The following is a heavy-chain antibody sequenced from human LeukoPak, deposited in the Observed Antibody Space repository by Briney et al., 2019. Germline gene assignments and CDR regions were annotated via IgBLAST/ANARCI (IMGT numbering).Heavy chain of an antibody. CDR1: GGSISSYY. CDR2: IYYSGST. D-gene: IGHD2-15*01. V-gene: IGHV4-59*01. J-gene: IGHJ6*02. Sequence: PSETLSLTCTVSGGSISSYYWNWIRQPPGKGLEWIGYIYYSGSTNYNPSLKSRVTISVDTSKNQFSLKLSSVTAADTAVYYCARGEGYCSGGSCYSARRKRGMDVWGQGTTVTVSS. CDR3: ARGEGYCSGGSCYSARRKRGMDV.